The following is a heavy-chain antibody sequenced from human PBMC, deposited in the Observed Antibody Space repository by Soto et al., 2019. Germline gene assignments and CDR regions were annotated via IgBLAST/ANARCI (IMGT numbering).Heavy chain of an antibody. J-gene: IGHJ4*02. CDR3: VGGQYYFDY. CDR1: GFPFTTYG. V-gene: IGHV3-30*03. Sequence: QVQLVESGGGVVQPGTSLRLSCVASGFPFTTYGMHWVREGPGKGLEWVAVISFDGSNKYYADSVKGRFTISRDNSKNTLFLQMNSLRPEDTASYYCVGGQYYFDYRGQGTLVTVSS. CDR2: ISFDGSNK. D-gene: IGHD3-10*01.